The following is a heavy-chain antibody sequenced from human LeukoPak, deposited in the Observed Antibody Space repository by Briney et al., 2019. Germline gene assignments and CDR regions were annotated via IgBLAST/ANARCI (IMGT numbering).Heavy chain of an antibody. V-gene: IGHV1-18*04. CDR1: GYSFTNYG. J-gene: IGHJ4*02. CDR3: ARDRDTGYDCGY. Sequence: ASVKVSCKASGYSFTNYGISWVRQAPGQGLEWMGWLNTYSGNTNYAQKFQGRVTMTTDTSTSTVFMEMRSLRSDDTAVYFCARDRDTGYDCGYWGQGILVTVSS. D-gene: IGHD5-12*01. CDR2: LNTYSGNT.